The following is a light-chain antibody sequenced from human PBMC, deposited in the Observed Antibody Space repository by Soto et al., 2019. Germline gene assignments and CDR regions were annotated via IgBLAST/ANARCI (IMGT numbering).Light chain of an antibody. V-gene: IGLV2-11*01. Sequence: QSVLTQPRSVSGSPGQSVTISCTGTISDVGGYNYVSWYQQHPGKAPKFMIYDVSQRPSGVPDRFSGSKSGNTASLTISGLQAEDEADYYCCSYAGSYTLVFGGGTKVTVL. J-gene: IGLJ3*02. CDR3: CSYAGSYTLV. CDR2: DVS. CDR1: ISDVGGYNY.